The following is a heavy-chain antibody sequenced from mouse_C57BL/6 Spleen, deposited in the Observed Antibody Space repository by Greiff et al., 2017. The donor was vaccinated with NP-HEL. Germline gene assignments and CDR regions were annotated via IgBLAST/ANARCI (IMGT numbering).Heavy chain of an antibody. CDR2: ISSGGSYT. CDR3: ARQAEGYAMDY. CDR1: GFTFSSYG. J-gene: IGHJ4*01. V-gene: IGHV5-6*01. Sequence: EVKVVESGGDLVKPGGSLKLSCAASGFTFSSYGMSWVRQTPDKRLEWVATISSGGSYTYYPDSVKGRFTISRDNAKNTLYLQMSSLKSEDTAMYYCARQAEGYAMDYWGQGTSVTVSS.